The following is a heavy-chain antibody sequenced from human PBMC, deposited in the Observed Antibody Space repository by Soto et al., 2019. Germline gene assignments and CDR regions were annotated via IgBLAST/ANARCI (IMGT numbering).Heavy chain of an antibody. J-gene: IGHJ4*02. CDR3: AREGIAVAGLDY. D-gene: IGHD6-19*01. CDR1: GGTFSSYA. CDR2: LIPIFGTA. Sequence: SVKVSCNASGGTFSSYAISWVRPAPGQGLEWMGGLIPIFGTANYAQKFQGRVTITADESTSTAYMELSSLRSEDTAVYYCAREGIAVAGLDYWGQGTLVTVSS. V-gene: IGHV1-69*13.